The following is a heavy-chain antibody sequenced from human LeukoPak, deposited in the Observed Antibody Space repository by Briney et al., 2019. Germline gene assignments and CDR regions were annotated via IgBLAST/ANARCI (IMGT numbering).Heavy chain of an antibody. J-gene: IGHJ4*02. CDR3: ARGQTVGATALDY. Sequence: SETLSLTCTVSGGSLNNYYWSWIRQPAGKGLEFIGRIFTTVSSTYNPSLESRVTLSLDTSKNQFSLKLTSVTAADTAVYYCARGQTVGATALDYWGRGTLIT. CDR1: GGSLNNYY. CDR2: IFTTVSS. V-gene: IGHV4-4*07. D-gene: IGHD1-26*01.